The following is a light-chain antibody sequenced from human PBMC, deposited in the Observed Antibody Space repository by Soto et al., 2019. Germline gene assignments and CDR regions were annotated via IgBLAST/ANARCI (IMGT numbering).Light chain of an antibody. CDR3: HHYAHSPLT. J-gene: IGKJ4*01. CDR1: RSVDRNF. V-gene: IGKV3-20*01. CDR2: DVS. Sequence: EIVLTQSPGTLSLSPGESATLSCRASRSVDRNFLAWFQHKPGQAPRLLIYDVSNRATGIPDRFSASGSGTDFTLTVSRLEPEDFAVYYCHHYAHSPLTFGGGTKVETK.